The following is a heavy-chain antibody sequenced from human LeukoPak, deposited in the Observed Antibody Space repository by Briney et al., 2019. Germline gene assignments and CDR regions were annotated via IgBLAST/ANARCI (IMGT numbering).Heavy chain of an antibody. V-gene: IGHV1-3*01. D-gene: IGHD6-13*01. CDR3: ARDRTADGMFDY. CDR1: GYTFSNYA. J-gene: IGHJ4*02. Sequence: ASVKVSCKASGYTFSNYAIHWVRQAPGQRLEWMGRINAGNGNTKYSQNFQGRVTITRDTSASTAYMELSSLRSEDTAVYYCARDRTADGMFDYWGQGTLVTVSS. CDR2: INAGNGNT.